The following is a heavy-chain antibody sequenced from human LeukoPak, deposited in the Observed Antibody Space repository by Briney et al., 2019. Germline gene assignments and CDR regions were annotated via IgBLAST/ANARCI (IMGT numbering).Heavy chain of an antibody. J-gene: IGHJ5*02. CDR3: ARGRFDP. CDR1: GGSFSGYY. Sequence: SETLSLTCAVYGGSFSGYYWSWIRQPPGKGLEWMVEINHSGSTNYNPSLKSRVTISVDTSKNQFSLKLSSVTAADTAVYYCARGRFDPWGQGTLVTVSS. V-gene: IGHV4-34*01. CDR2: INHSGST.